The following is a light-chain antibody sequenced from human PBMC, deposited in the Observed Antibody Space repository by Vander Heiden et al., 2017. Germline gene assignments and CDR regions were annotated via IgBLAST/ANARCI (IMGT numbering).Light chain of an antibody. CDR3: SSYAGSNNFV. CDR1: SSDVGGYNY. Sequence: LTQPPSASGSPGQSVTISCTGTSSDVGGYNYVSWYQQHPGKAPKLIIYEVSKRPSGVPDRFSGSKSGNTASLTVSGLQAEDEADYYCSSYAGSNNFVFGGGTKLTVL. CDR2: EVS. J-gene: IGLJ2*01. V-gene: IGLV2-8*01.